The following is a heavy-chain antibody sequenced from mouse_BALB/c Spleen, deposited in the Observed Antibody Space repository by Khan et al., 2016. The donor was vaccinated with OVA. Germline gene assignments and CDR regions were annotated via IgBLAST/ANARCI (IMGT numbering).Heavy chain of an antibody. V-gene: IGHV1S29*02. D-gene: IGHD2-4*01. J-gene: IGHJ3*01. CDR2: IYPYNGGT. CDR1: GYTFTDYN. CDR3: ARSGHYEYDRFAY. Sequence: VQLQQSGPELVKPGASVKISCKASGYTFTDYNMHWVKQSHGKSLEWIGYIYPYNGGTGYNQKFKSKATLTVDNSSSTAYMELRSLTSADSAVYYCARSGHYEYDRFAYWGQGTLVTVSA.